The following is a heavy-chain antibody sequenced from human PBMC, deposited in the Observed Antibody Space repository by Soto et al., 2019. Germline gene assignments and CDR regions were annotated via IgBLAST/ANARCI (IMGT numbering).Heavy chain of an antibody. CDR1: GYTFTSYG. V-gene: IGHV1-18*01. D-gene: IGHD1-26*01. CDR3: ARDLGGSYYAPVDY. CDR2: ISAYNGNT. Sequence: QVQLVQSGAEVKKPGASVKVSCKASGYTFTSYGISWVRQAPGQGLEWMGWISAYNGNTKYAQKFQGRGTVTTDTYRSAAYVELRSLRSDDTAVYYCARDLGGSYYAPVDYWGQGTLVTVSS. J-gene: IGHJ4*02.